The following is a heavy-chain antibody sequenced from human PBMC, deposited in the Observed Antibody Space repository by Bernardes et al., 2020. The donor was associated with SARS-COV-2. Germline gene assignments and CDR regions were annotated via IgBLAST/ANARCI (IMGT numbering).Heavy chain of an antibody. J-gene: IGHJ3*01. D-gene: IGHD6-6*01. CDR3: AIEGASNVFDL. CDR1: GLTIGDYY. V-gene: IGHV3-11*04. CDR2: ITTSGYT. Sequence: GGSLRLSCAVSGLTIGDYYMSWIRQAPGRGPEWVSYITTSGYTYYADSVRGRFTVSRDNAKNSLNLQMNSLRAEDTAVYYCAIEGASNVFDLWGQGTMVNVSS.